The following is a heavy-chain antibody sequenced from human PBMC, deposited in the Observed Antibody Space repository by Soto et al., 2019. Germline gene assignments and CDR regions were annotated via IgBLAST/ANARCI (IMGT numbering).Heavy chain of an antibody. Sequence: QVQLQESGPGLVKPLGTLSLTCAVSGYSIISTNWWSWVRQPPGKGLEWIGEIYHSGSANYNPSLKSRVTISVDKSKNQFSLNLSSMTAADTALYYCARVHNLVTTISALDSWGQGTLVTVSS. CDR3: ARVHNLVTTISALDS. D-gene: IGHD4-17*01. CDR2: IYHSGSA. CDR1: GYSIISTNW. V-gene: IGHV4-4*02. J-gene: IGHJ4*02.